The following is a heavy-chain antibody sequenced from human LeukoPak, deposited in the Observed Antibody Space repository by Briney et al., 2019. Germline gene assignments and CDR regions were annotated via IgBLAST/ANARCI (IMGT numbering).Heavy chain of an antibody. Sequence: SETLSLTCAVSGTSFSSYYWSWIRQPPGKGLEWIGEVNHSGYTNDNPSLKSRVTISVDTSKSQFSLRLRSVTAADTGVYFCARMTTGHDFWGQGTLVTVSS. CDR2: VNHSGYT. J-gene: IGHJ4*02. CDR3: ARMTTGHDF. CDR1: GTSFSSYY. D-gene: IGHD4-17*01. V-gene: IGHV4-34*01.